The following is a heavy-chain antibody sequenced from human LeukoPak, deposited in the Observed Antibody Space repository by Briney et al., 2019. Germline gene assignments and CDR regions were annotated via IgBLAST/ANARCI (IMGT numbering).Heavy chain of an antibody. CDR1: GGSISSGDYY. Sequence: PSETLSLTCTVSGGSISSGDYYWSWIRQPPGKGLEWIGYIYYSGSTFHYNPSLKSRVNISVDTSNNQFSLRLSSVTAVDTAVYYCASTNCSSASCYGANWFDPWGQGTLVTVSS. CDR2: IYYSGST. V-gene: IGHV4-30-4*08. J-gene: IGHJ5*02. D-gene: IGHD2-2*01. CDR3: ASTNCSSASCYGANWFDP.